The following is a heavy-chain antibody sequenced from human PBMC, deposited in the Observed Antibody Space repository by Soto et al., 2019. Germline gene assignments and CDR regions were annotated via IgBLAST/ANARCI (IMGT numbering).Heavy chain of an antibody. J-gene: IGHJ4*02. CDR3: TRDSGRREDY. CDR1: GFTFSSYP. D-gene: IGHD5-12*01. Sequence: GGSRRLSCAASGFTFSSYPMNWIRQAPGKGLEWVSYISRDGTTTNYADSVRGRFTISRDNAKNSMYLQMNSLRAEDTALYYCTRDSGRREDYWGQGALVTVSS. CDR2: ISRDGTTT. V-gene: IGHV3-48*01.